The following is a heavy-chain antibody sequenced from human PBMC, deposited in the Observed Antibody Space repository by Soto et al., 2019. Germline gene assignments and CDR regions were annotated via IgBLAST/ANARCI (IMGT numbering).Heavy chain of an antibody. V-gene: IGHV1-69*06. CDR3: ARAGPVSGNHAFDI. Sequence: QVQLVQSGAEVKKPGSSVKVSCKASGGSFSSYAISWVRQAPVQGLEWMGGIIPIFGAPTYAQKFQGRVTLIADKSTSTAYMELSRLRSEDTALYYCARAGPVSGNHAFDIWGQGTLVTVSS. CDR2: IIPIFGAP. D-gene: IGHD6-19*01. CDR1: GGSFSSYA. J-gene: IGHJ3*02.